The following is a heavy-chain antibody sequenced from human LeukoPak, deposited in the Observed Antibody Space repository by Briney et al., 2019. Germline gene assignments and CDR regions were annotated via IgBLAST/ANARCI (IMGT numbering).Heavy chain of an antibody. J-gene: IGHJ4*02. CDR3: GRSDNFWSGYKPLGDYYFDY. CDR1: GFTFSSYA. V-gene: IGHV3-30*01. CDR2: ISYDRSNK. D-gene: IGHD3-3*01. Sequence: QPGGSLRLSCAASGFTFSSYAMHWVRQAPGKGLEWVAVISYDRSNKYYADSVKGRFTISRDNSKNTLYLQMNSLRAEDTAVYYCGRSDNFWSGYKPLGDYYFDYWGQGTPVTVSS.